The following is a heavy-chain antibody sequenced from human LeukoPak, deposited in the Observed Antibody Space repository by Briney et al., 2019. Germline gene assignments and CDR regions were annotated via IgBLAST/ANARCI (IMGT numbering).Heavy chain of an antibody. V-gene: IGHV4-59*01. CDR1: GGSITAYY. CDR2: IYYSGST. D-gene: IGHD5-24*01. Sequence: TASETLSLTCTVSGGSITAYYWNWIRQPPGKGLEWIGRIYYSGSTDFNPSLRSRVTMSVDTSKNQFSLNLRSVTAADTAVYYCARVPAQFYFDYWGQGTLVTVSS. J-gene: IGHJ4*02. CDR3: ARVPAQFYFDY.